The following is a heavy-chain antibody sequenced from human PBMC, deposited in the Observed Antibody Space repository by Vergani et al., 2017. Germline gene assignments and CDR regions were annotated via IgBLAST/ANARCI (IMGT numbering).Heavy chain of an antibody. J-gene: IGHJ1*01. Sequence: QVHLVESGGGVVQPGRSLRLSCVVSGFTSSYYGMHWVRQAPGKGLEWVAVISYDGTQKYYADSVKGRFTISRDNSKGTLYLQMNSQRTEDTAVYYCATKSCGTPGCQIGYFREWGQGTLVTVSS. D-gene: IGHD1-1*01. CDR2: ISYDGTQK. CDR1: GFTSSYYG. CDR3: ATKSCGTPGCQIGYFRE. V-gene: IGHV3-30*03.